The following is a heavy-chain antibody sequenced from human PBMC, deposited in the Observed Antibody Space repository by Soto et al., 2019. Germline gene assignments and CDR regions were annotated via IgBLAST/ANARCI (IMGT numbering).Heavy chain of an antibody. CDR1: GGSISSCGFS. V-gene: IGHV4-30-2*01. Sequence: PSGTLSLTCAVCGGSISSCGFSWSWIRQPPGKGLEWIGYMYHSGSTYYNPSLKSRVTISMDRSKNQFSLKLSSVTAADTAVYYCARVPDYWGQGILVTVSS. D-gene: IGHD2-2*01. CDR3: ARVPDY. CDR2: MYHSGST. J-gene: IGHJ4*02.